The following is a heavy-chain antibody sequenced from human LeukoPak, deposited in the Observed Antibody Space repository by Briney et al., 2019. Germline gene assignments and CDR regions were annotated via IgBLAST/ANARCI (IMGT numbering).Heavy chain of an antibody. CDR2: MNPNSGNT. CDR1: GYTFTSYD. J-gene: IGHJ5*02. D-gene: IGHD1-1*01. Sequence: GASVKVSCKASGYTFTSYDINWVRQATGQGLEWMGWMNPNSGNTGHAQKFQGRVTMTRNTSISTAYMELSSLRSEDTAVYYCARRGRTTGTTKWFDPWGQGTLVTVSS. V-gene: IGHV1-8*01. CDR3: ARRGRTTGTTKWFDP.